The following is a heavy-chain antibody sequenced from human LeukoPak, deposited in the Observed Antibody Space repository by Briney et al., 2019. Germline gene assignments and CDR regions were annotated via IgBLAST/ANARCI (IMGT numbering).Heavy chain of an antibody. Sequence: GGSLRLSCAASGFTFSSYAMSWVRQAPGKGLEWVSAISGSGGSTYYADSVKGRFTISRDNSKNTLYLQMNSLRAEDTAVYYCAKGVRIAVAGTVYFQHWGQGTLVTVSS. CDR2: ISGSGGST. V-gene: IGHV3-23*01. CDR3: AKGVRIAVAGTVYFQH. D-gene: IGHD6-19*01. J-gene: IGHJ1*01. CDR1: GFTFSSYA.